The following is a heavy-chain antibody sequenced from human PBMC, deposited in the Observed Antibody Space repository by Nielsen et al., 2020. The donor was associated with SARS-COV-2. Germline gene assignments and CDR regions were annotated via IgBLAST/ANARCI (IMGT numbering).Heavy chain of an antibody. D-gene: IGHD6-13*01. CDR2: ISYDGSNK. Sequence: GESLKISCAASGFTFSSYAMHWVRQAPGKGLEWVAVISYDGSNKYYADSVKGRFTISRDNSKNTLYLQMNSLRAEDTAVYYCARSNEQQRAPGSFDYWGQGTLVTVSS. CDR1: GFTFSSYA. V-gene: IGHV3-30-3*01. CDR3: ARSNEQQRAPGSFDY. J-gene: IGHJ4*02.